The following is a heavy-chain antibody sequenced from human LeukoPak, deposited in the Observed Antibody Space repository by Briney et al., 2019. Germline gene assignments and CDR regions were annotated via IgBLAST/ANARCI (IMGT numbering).Heavy chain of an antibody. CDR3: AATWEPVPTGGMDV. D-gene: IGHD1-26*01. J-gene: IGHJ6*02. CDR2: IVVDSGNT. CDR1: GLTFISSA. Sequence: ASVKVSFTASGLTFISSAVQWVRQARGQGLEWIGWIVVDSGNTNYAQKFQERVTITRDMSTSTAYMELSSLRSEDTAVYYCAATWEPVPTGGMDVWGRGTTVTVSS. V-gene: IGHV1-58*01.